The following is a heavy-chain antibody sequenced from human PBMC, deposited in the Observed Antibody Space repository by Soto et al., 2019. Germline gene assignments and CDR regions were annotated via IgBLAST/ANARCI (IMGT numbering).Heavy chain of an antibody. CDR2: IYWDDDK. CDR3: AHRRSYCSVGSCYSGFDY. Sequence: QITLKESGPTLVKPTQTLTLTCTFSGFSLSTSGVGVGWIRQPPGKALEWLALIYWDDDKRSSPSLKSRLTITKDTSKNQVVLTMTNMDPVDTATYYCAHRRSYCSVGSCYSGFDYWGQGTLVTVSS. J-gene: IGHJ4*02. CDR1: GFSLSTSGVG. D-gene: IGHD2-15*01. V-gene: IGHV2-5*02.